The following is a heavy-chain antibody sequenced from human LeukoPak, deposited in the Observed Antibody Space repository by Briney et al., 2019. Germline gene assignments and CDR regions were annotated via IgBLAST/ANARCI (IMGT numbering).Heavy chain of an antibody. CDR1: GVIFSNYW. CDR2: INRDGSST. J-gene: IGHJ4*02. CDR3: ARGGGYSYGSFDY. D-gene: IGHD5-18*01. V-gene: IGHV3-74*01. Sequence: GGSLRLSCAASGVIFSNYWMHWVRQAPGKGLVWVSRINRDGSSTSYADSVKGRFTISRDNAKNTLYLQMNSLRAEDTAVYYCARGGGYSYGSFDYWGQGTLVAVSS.